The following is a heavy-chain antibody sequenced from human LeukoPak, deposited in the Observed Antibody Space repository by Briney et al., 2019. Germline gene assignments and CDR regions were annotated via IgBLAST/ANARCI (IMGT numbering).Heavy chain of an antibody. CDR1: GGSISSYY. J-gene: IGHJ3*02. Sequence: PSETLSLTCTVSGGSISSYYWSWIRQPPGKGLEWIGYIYYSGSTNYNPSLKSRVTISVDTSKNQFSLKLSSVTAADTAVYYCASRIAVAGTLPDAFDIWGQGTMVTVSS. V-gene: IGHV4-59*01. D-gene: IGHD6-19*01. CDR3: ASRIAVAGTLPDAFDI. CDR2: IYYSGST.